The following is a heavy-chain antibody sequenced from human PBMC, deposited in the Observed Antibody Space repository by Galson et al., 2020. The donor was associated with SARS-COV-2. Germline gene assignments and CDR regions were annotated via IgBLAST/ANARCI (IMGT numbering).Heavy chain of an antibody. Sequence: ASVKVSCKASGYTFTGYYMHWVRQAPGQWLEWMGRINPNSGGTNYAQKFQGRVTMTRDTSISTAYMELSRLRSDDTAVYYCAGEYQLLPNWFDPWGQGTLVTVSS. CDR2: INPNSGGT. CDR1: GYTFTGYY. V-gene: IGHV1-2*06. J-gene: IGHJ5*02. D-gene: IGHD2-2*01. CDR3: AGEYQLLPNWFDP.